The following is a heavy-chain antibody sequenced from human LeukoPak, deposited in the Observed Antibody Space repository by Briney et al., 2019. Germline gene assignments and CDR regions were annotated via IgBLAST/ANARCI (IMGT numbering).Heavy chain of an antibody. J-gene: IGHJ4*02. Sequence: PGGSLRLSCAASGFTFSSYAMSWVRQAPGKGLEWVSAISGSGGSTYYADSVKGRFTISRDNSKNKLYLQMNSLRAEDTAVYYCAKVASTYYYDSSGYYFDYWGQGTLVTVSS. V-gene: IGHV3-23*01. D-gene: IGHD3-22*01. CDR3: AKVASTYYYDSSGYYFDY. CDR2: ISGSGGST. CDR1: GFTFSSYA.